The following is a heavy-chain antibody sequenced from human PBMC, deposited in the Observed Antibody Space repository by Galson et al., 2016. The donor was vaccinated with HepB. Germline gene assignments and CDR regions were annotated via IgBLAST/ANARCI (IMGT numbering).Heavy chain of an antibody. CDR3: AEVICRMTSCPSYWYGVDV. CDR2: ISGSGDRT. Sequence: SLRLSCAASGFTFSNYAMAWVRQAPGKGLEGILSISGSGDRTYYSDPVKGRFTVSRDNSRNTVYLQMRSLRAEDTAVYYCAEVICRMTSCPSYWYGVDVWGQGTTVTVSS. CDR1: GFTFSNYA. V-gene: IGHV3-23*01. J-gene: IGHJ6*02. D-gene: IGHD2-2*01.